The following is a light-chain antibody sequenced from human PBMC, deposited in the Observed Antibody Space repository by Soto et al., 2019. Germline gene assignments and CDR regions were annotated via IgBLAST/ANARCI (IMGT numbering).Light chain of an antibody. V-gene: IGKV1-9*01. CDR2: AAS. J-gene: IGKJ4*01. CDR3: QQCNTYPLT. Sequence: DIPLTQSPSFLSASVGVRFTITFRASQGINDYLAWYQQKPGKAPKLLIYAASPLQSEVPSRFSGCASGTELALTISSLQPEDVANYYCQQCNTYPLTFGGGTKVEVK. CDR1: QGINDY.